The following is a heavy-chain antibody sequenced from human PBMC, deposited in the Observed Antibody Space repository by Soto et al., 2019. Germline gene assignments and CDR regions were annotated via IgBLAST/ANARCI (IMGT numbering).Heavy chain of an antibody. Sequence: QVQLQESGPGLVKPSETLSLTCTVSGGSVSSGSYYWSWIRQPPGKGLEWIGYIYYSGSTNYTPSLKSRVNRSVDTSKNQFSLKLSSVTAADTAVYYCARLTSDTDFDYWGQGTLVAVSS. J-gene: IGHJ4*02. CDR2: IYYSGST. CDR1: GGSVSSGSYY. CDR3: ARLTSDTDFDY. V-gene: IGHV4-61*01.